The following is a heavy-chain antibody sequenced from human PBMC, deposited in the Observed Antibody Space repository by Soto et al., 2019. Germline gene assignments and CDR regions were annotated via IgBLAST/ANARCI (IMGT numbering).Heavy chain of an antibody. V-gene: IGHV4-30-2*01. D-gene: IGHD7-27*01. J-gene: IGHJ4*02. Sequence: SETLSLTCAVSGGSVSSAGCSWTWILQTPGRGLEWIGYIFHTGRTYYNPSLRNRVSISIDRSNNQFSLSLTSLTAADTAVYYCAREKRLGTYYFDSWGQGALVTVS. CDR2: IFHTGRT. CDR1: GGSVSSAGCS. CDR3: AREKRLGTYYFDS.